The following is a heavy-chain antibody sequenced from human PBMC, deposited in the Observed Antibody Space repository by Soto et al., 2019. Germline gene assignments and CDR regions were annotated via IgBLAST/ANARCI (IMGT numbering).Heavy chain of an antibody. CDR1: GFTFSSYW. D-gene: IGHD3-3*01. CDR3: ARARVQVDDFLEWYSTVDAFDI. CDR2: IKQDGSEK. Sequence: GGSLRLSCAASGFTFSSYWMSWVRQAPGKGLEWVANIKQDGSEKYYVDSVKGRFTISRDNAKNPLYLQMNSLRAEDTAVYYCARARVQVDDFLEWYSTVDAFDIWGQGTMVTVSS. J-gene: IGHJ3*02. V-gene: IGHV3-7*01.